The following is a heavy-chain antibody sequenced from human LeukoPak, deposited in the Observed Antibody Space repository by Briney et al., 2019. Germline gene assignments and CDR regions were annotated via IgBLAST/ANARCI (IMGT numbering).Heavy chain of an antibody. V-gene: IGHV3-30*04. CDR3: ARGGRGPGDYFDL. Sequence: GGSLRLSCAASGFTFSSYTMHWVRQAPGKGLEWVAVISCDGSNKYYADSVKGRFTISRDNSKNMLYLQMNSLRAEDTAVYYCARGGRGPGDYFDLWGRGTLVTVSS. D-gene: IGHD2-15*01. J-gene: IGHJ2*01. CDR2: ISCDGSNK. CDR1: GFTFSSYT.